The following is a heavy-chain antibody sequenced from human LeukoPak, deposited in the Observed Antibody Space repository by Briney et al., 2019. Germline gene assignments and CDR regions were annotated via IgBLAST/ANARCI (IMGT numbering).Heavy chain of an antibody. Sequence: PGGSLRLSCAASGFTFSSYSMHWVRQAPGKGLEWVSSISGSSSYIYYADSVKGRFTISRDNAKNSLYLQMNSLRAEDTAVYYCARTTNSPGYSNYEKAGRFVAFDIWGQGTMVTVSS. J-gene: IGHJ3*02. D-gene: IGHD4-11*01. CDR3: ARTTNSPGYSNYEKAGRFVAFDI. CDR2: ISGSSSYI. CDR1: GFTFSSYS. V-gene: IGHV3-21*01.